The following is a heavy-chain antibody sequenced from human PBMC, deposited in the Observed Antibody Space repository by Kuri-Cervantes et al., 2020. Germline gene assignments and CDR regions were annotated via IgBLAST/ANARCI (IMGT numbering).Heavy chain of an antibody. D-gene: IGHD6-13*01. CDR2: ISFDGSNK. V-gene: IGHV3-30*03. CDR3: ARGLWVAAAGTFFDY. CDR1: GFTFSSFG. J-gene: IGHJ4*02. Sequence: GESLKISCAASGFTFSSFGIHWVRQAPGKGLEWVALISFDGSNKYYADSVKGRFTISRDNSKNSLYLQTNSLRDEDTAVYYCARGLWVAAAGTFFDYWGQGTLVTVSS.